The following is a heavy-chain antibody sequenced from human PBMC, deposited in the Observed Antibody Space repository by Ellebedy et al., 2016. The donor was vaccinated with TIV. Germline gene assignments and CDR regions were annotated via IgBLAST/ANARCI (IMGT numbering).Heavy chain of an antibody. CDR3: ARGPYYYDSSGYYKDYYYYGMDV. Sequence: SETLSLTCAVSGGSISSGGYSWSWIRQPPGKGLEWIGYIYHSGSTYYNPSLKSRVTISVDRSKNQFSLKLSSVTAADTAVYYCARGPYYYDSSGYYKDYYYYGMDVWGQGTTVTVSS. V-gene: IGHV4-30-2*01. CDR1: GGSISSGGYS. D-gene: IGHD3-22*01. CDR2: IYHSGST. J-gene: IGHJ6*02.